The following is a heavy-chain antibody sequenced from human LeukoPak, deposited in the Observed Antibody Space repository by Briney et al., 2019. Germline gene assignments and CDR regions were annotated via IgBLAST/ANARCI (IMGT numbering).Heavy chain of an antibody. J-gene: IGHJ4*02. CDR3: ARGSRRLGYYYGSGSPTTYYFDY. V-gene: IGHV4-4*02. Sequence: SGTLSLTCGVSGGSITSTNYWTWVRQPPGKGLEWIGEINHSGSTNYNPSLKSRVTISVDTSKNQFSLKLSSVTAADTAVYYCARGSRRLGYYYGSGSPTTYYFDYWGQGTLVTVSS. D-gene: IGHD3-10*01. CDR2: INHSGST. CDR1: GGSITSTNY.